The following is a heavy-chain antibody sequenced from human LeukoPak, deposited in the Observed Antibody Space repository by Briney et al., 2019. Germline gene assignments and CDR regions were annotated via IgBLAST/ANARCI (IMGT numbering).Heavy chain of an antibody. J-gene: IGHJ5*02. CDR2: IYYSGKT. V-gene: IGHV4-39*01. D-gene: IGHD3-10*01. CDR1: GDSVSSPSYY. Sequence: SETLSLTCTVSGDSVSSPSYYWGWIRQPPGEGLEWIGSIYYSGKTYYKPSLKSRITISVATSKTQLSLKLCSVTAADTAVYYCARHTYGSGSYYDNWFDPWGQGTLVTVSS. CDR3: ARHTYGSGSYYDNWFDP.